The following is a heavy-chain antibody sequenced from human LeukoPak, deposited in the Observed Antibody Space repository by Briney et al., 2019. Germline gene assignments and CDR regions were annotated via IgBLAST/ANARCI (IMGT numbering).Heavy chain of an antibody. Sequence: PGGSLRLSCAASGFTFSSYAMSWARQAPGKGLEWVSAISGSGGSTYYADSVKGRFTISRENSKNTLYLQMNSLRAEDTAVYYCADGDYYYYGMDVWGKGTTVTVSS. CDR3: ADGDYYYYGMDV. D-gene: IGHD4-17*01. CDR1: GFTFSSYA. V-gene: IGHV3-23*01. J-gene: IGHJ6*04. CDR2: ISGSGGST.